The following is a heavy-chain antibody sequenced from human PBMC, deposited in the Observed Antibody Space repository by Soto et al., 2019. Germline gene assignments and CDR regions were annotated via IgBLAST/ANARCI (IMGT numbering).Heavy chain of an antibody. J-gene: IGHJ4*02. CDR1: GYTFTSYD. Sequence: ASVKVSCKASGYTFTSYDINWVRQAPGQGLEWMGWISAYNGNTNYAQKLQGRVTMTTDTSTSTAYMELRSLRSDDTAVYYCARATGYYYDSRSYYFDYWGQGTLVTVSS. V-gene: IGHV1-18*01. D-gene: IGHD3-22*01. CDR2: ISAYNGNT. CDR3: ARATGYYYDSRSYYFDY.